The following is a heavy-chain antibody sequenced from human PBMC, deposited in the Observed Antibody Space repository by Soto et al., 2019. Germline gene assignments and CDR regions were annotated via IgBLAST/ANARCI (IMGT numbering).Heavy chain of an antibody. CDR3: ARENGHCTDACNRGAFDI. CDR1: GFTFSEYS. J-gene: IGHJ3*02. V-gene: IGHV3-21*01. CDR2: IANGDNHI. D-gene: IGHD2-2*01. Sequence: EEQVVESGGGLVKPGGSLRLSCAASGFTFSEYSMLWVRQAPGRGLEWLSFIANGDNHIFYSDSVKGRFTISRDNAKNSVYLQLKSLRADDSAVYYCARENGHCTDACNRGAFDIWGQGTMVTVSS.